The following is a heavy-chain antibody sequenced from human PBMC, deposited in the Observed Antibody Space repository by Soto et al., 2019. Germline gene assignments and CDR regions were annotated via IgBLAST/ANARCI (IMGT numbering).Heavy chain of an antibody. CDR3: ARHVPAAGYYYGMDV. J-gene: IGHJ6*02. V-gene: IGHV1-69*12. Sequence: QVQLVQSGAEVKKPGSSVKVSCKASGGTFSSYAISWVRQAPGQGLEWMGGFIPIFGTANYAQKFQGRVTITANESTSTAYMAMSSRRSEDTAVYYCARHVPAAGYYYGMDVWGQGSTVTVSS. CDR2: FIPIFGTA. D-gene: IGHD2-2*01. CDR1: GGTFSSYA.